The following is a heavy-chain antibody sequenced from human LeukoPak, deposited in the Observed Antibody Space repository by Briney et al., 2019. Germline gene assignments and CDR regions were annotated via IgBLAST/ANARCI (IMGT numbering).Heavy chain of an antibody. CDR2: IYSGGST. CDR1: GFTVSNDY. V-gene: IGHV3-66*01. Sequence: GGSLRLSCAASGFTVSNDYMSWVRQAPGKGLEWVALIYSGGSTYYADFVKGRFTISRDNSKNTLYLQMSSLRAEDTAVYYCAGFSHKGVWGQGTTVTVSS. J-gene: IGHJ6*02. CDR3: AGFSHKGV.